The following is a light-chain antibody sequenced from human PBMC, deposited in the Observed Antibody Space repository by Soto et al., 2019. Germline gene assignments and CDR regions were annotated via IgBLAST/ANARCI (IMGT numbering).Light chain of an antibody. CDR2: DAS. J-gene: IGKJ4*01. Sequence: EILLTQSPATLSLSPGERATLACRASQSVSSYLAWYQQKPGKAPRLLIYDASNRATGIPARFSGSGSGTDFTITISSLQAEDVAVYYCQQYYSTPSFGGGTKVDI. CDR3: QQYYSTPS. V-gene: IGKV3-11*01. CDR1: QSVSSY.